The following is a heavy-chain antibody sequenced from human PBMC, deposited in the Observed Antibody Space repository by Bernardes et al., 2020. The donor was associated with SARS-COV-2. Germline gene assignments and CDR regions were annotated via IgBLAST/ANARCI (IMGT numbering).Heavy chain of an antibody. CDR2: IYYSGNT. Sequence: SETLSRTCTVSGGSIATSNYYWGWIRQPPGKGLEWIGSIYYSGNTYYNPSLKSRVTMSIDSSKNQFSLKLSSVTAADTAVYYCASKGTLLNSSSRLYYYYYGMDVWGQGTTVTVSS. J-gene: IGHJ6*02. V-gene: IGHV4-39*01. CDR3: ASKGTLLNSSSRLYYYYYGMDV. D-gene: IGHD6-6*01. CDR1: GGSIATSNYY.